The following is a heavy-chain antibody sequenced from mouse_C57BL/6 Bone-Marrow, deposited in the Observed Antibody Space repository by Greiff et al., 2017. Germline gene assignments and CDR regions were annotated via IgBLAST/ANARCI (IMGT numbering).Heavy chain of an antibody. CDR1: GFSLTSYG. Sequence: QVQLKESGPGLVQPSQSLSITCTVSGFSLTSYGVHWVRQSPGKGLEWLGVIWRGGSTDYNAAFMSRLSITKDNSKSQVFFKMNSLQADDTAIYYGDKKRGFIYYDYGRHYYYAMDYWGQGTSVTVSS. V-gene: IGHV2-5*01. D-gene: IGHD2-4*01. CDR2: IWRGGST. J-gene: IGHJ4*01. CDR3: DKKRGFIYYDYGRHYYYAMDY.